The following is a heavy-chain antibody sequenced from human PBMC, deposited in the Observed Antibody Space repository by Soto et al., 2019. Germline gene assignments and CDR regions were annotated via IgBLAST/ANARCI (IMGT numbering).Heavy chain of an antibody. J-gene: IGHJ5*02. Sequence: QVQLVQSGTEVKKPGASVKVSCKASGYTFTSYGIHWVRQAPGQRLEWLGCINAANGDTKYSPKFQDRVTITRDTSASTAYMELSSLRSENTAVYSCVIRPVSATGIDWFDPWGQGTLVTVSS. CDR1: GYTFTSYG. V-gene: IGHV1-3*01. CDR3: VIRPVSATGIDWFDP. CDR2: INAANGDT. D-gene: IGHD6-13*01.